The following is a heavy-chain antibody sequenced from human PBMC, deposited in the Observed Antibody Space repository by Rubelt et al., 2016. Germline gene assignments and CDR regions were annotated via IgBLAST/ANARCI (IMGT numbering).Heavy chain of an antibody. J-gene: IGHJ6*03. V-gene: IGHV4-59*01. CDR3: ARDYSNTYDHYRDV. Sequence: QVQLQESGPGLVKPSETLSLTCSVSSGSFRSYYWTWIRLPPGNRMEWIGYIYHTGSTNYNPSLKSRVTMSVDTSKNEFSLRLSAVTAEETALYYCARDYSNTYDHYRDVWGKGTTVTISS. CDR1: SGSFRSYY. D-gene: IGHD4-11*01. CDR2: IYHTGST.